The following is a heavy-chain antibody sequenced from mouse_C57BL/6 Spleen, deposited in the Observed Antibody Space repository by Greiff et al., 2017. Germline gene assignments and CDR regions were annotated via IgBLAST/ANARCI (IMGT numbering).Heavy chain of an antibody. CDR2: IRNKANGYTT. V-gene: IGHV7-3*01. CDR3: ARYNDGSSSCYFDV. CDR1: GFTFTDYY. D-gene: IGHD1-1*01. Sequence: DVQLVESGGGLVQPGGSLSLSCAASGFTFTDYYMSWVRQPPGKALEWLGFIRNKANGYTTEYSASVKGRFTISRDNSPSILYLQMNALRAEDSATYYCARYNDGSSSCYFDVWGTGTTVTVSS. J-gene: IGHJ1*03.